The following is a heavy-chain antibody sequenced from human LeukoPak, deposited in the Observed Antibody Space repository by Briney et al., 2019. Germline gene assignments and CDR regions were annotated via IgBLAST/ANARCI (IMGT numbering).Heavy chain of an antibody. CDR1: GYTFTSSG. J-gene: IGHJ2*01. CDR2: ISAYNGYT. D-gene: IGHD6-13*01. CDR3: ARAPGLYSSSWSRDWYFDL. Sequence: ASVKVSSKASGYTFTSSGTSCVPQAPRQGLEWMGWISAYNGYTNYAQKLQGRVTMTTDTSTSTAYMELRSLRSDDTGVYYCARAPGLYSSSWSRDWYFDLWGRGTLVTVSS. V-gene: IGHV1-18*01.